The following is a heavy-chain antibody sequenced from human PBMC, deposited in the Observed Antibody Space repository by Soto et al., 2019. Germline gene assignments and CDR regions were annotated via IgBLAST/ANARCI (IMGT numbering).Heavy chain of an antibody. D-gene: IGHD4-17*01. CDR2: IYQTGGT. CDR1: GGSINSGGFS. V-gene: IGHV4-30-2*01. CDR3: ARTPYGGYFDR. Sequence: PSETLSLTCAVSGGSINSGGFSWSWIRQPPGKGLEWIGYIYQTGGTYYNPSLKSRVTLSVDTSNNRFSLKMNSVTAADTAVYYCARTPYGGYFDRWGQGTQVTV. J-gene: IGHJ4*02.